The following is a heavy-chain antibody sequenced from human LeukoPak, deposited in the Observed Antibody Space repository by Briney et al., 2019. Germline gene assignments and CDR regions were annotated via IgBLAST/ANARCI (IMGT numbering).Heavy chain of an antibody. Sequence: GGALRLSCAAAGFTLSDYYMSWIRPAPGQGLEWVLCISSSGTNTQYADSVKGRFTISRDNAKNSVHLQMNSLRAEDTAVYYCARVRYSSGWYDFDYWGQGTLVTVSS. D-gene: IGHD6-19*01. CDR2: ISSSGTNT. J-gene: IGHJ4*02. CDR3: ARVRYSSGWYDFDY. CDR1: GFTLSDYY. V-gene: IGHV3-11*04.